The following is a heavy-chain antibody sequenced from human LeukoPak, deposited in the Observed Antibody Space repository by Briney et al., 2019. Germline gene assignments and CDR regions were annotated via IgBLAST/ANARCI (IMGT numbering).Heavy chain of an antibody. CDR1: GGSISSAGYY. D-gene: IGHD3-22*01. Sequence: PSETLSLTCTVSGGSISSAGYYWSWIRQHPGKGLEWIGYIYYGGSTYYTPSLKSRVTISVDTSKNQFSVKLSSVTAADTAVYYCAASSGEGYMDVWGKGTTVTVSS. CDR3: AASSGEGYMDV. CDR2: IYYGGST. V-gene: IGHV4-31*03. J-gene: IGHJ6*03.